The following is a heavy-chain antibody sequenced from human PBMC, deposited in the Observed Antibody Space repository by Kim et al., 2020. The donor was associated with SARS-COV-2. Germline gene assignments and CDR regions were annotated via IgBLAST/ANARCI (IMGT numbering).Heavy chain of an antibody. Sequence: AVKGRFTTSRDNSKHTLYLQMNSLRAEDTAVYYCERDKIVSHRYNWFDPWGQGTLVTVSS. D-gene: IGHD2-21*01. J-gene: IGHJ5*02. V-gene: IGHV3-30*07. CDR3: ERDKIVSHRYNWFDP.